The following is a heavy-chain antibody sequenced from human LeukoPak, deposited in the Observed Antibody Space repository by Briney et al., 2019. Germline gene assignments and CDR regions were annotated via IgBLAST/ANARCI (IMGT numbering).Heavy chain of an antibody. CDR1: GYTFTGYY. Sequence: GASVNVSYKASGYTFTGYYIHGVRQAPGQGLEWMGWINPNSGGTNYAQKFQGRVTMTRDTSISTAYMELSRLRSDDTAVYYCANDLNRGYSMFYFDYWGQGTLVTVSS. CDR2: INPNSGGT. V-gene: IGHV1-2*02. J-gene: IGHJ4*02. CDR3: ANDLNRGYSMFYFDY. D-gene: IGHD5-18*01.